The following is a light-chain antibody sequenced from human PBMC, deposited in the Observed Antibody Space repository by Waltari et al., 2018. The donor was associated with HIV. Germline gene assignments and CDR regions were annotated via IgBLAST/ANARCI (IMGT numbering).Light chain of an antibody. J-gene: IGLJ3*02. Sequence: FVLTQPHSVSESPGQTVAISCTRISGGIATKYVQWYQQRPGSAPTTLIYEDNQRPSGVPDRFSGSIDRSSNSASLTISGLKTEDEADYYCQSYGSGNWVFGGGTKLTVL. V-gene: IGLV6-57*03. CDR3: QSYGSGNWV. CDR1: SGGIATKY. CDR2: EDN.